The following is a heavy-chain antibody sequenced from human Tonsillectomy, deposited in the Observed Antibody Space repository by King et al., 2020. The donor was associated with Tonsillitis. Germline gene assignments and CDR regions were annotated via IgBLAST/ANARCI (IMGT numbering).Heavy chain of an antibody. CDR1: GVSMRTTY. D-gene: IGHD3-22*01. CDR2: VYACWNI. CDR3: ARDRGDYYDSATYDPLYFDS. V-gene: IGHV4-4*07. J-gene: IGHJ4*02. Sequence: QLQESGPGLVKPSETLSLTCTVSGVSMRTTYWSWIRRPAGEGLEWIGRVYACWNINHNPSLKSRSTLSIDTSKNQFSLRLSSVTAADTAVYYCARDRGDYYDSATYDPLYFDSWGQGTLVTVSS.